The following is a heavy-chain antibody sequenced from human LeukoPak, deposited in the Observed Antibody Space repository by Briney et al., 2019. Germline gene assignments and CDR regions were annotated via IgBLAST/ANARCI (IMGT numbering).Heavy chain of an antibody. Sequence: SETLSLTCTVSGGSISSNNYYWGWIRQPPGKGLEWIGSINYSGGTYYNPSLKSRVTISVDTSKNQFSVKLSSVTAADTAVYYCARPHPGDDVLTGYSNWGQGTLVTVSS. CDR3: ARPHPGDDVLTGYSN. CDR2: INYSGGT. D-gene: IGHD3-9*01. CDR1: GGSISSNNYY. J-gene: IGHJ4*02. V-gene: IGHV4-39*01.